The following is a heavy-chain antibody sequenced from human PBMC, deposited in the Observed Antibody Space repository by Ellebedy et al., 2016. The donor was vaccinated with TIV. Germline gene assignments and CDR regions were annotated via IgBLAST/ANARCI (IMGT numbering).Heavy chain of an antibody. CDR2: IRGDSEK. J-gene: IGHJ5*01. CDR1: GFSFRSYW. V-gene: IGHV3-7*01. CDR3: ARRGSYGDYAVQINSWFDS. D-gene: IGHD4-17*01. Sequence: PGGSLRLSCEAFGFSFRSYWMSWVRQAPGKGLEWVANIRGDSEKYYVDSVKGRFTISRDNGKNYLYLQMHSLRPEDTAVYYCARRGSYGDYAVQINSWFDSWGQGTLVTVSS.